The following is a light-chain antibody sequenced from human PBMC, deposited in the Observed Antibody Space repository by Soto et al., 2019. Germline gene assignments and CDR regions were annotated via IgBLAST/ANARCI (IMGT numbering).Light chain of an antibody. CDR3: CSYARGSTYV. CDR1: SSDVGSYNL. CDR2: EVT. V-gene: IGLV2-23*02. J-gene: IGLJ1*01. Sequence: QSVLTQPASVSGSPGQSITISCTGTSSDVGSYNLVSWYQQYPGKAPKLMIYEVTQRPSGVSNRFSGSKSGNTASLTISGLQVEDEADYYCCSYARGSTYVFGTGTKVTVL.